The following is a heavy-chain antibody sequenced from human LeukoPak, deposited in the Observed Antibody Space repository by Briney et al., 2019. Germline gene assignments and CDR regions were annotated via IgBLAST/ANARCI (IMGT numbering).Heavy chain of an antibody. CDR2: IYYSGST. V-gene: IGHV4-59*01. CDR3: ARGPENWFDP. J-gene: IGHJ5*02. Sequence: SETLSLTCTVSGGFLSSYYWSWIRQPPGKGLEWSGYIYYSGSTNYNPSLKSRVTISVDTSKNQFSLKLSSVTAADTAVYYCARGPENWFDPWGQGTLVTVSS. CDR1: GGFLSSYY.